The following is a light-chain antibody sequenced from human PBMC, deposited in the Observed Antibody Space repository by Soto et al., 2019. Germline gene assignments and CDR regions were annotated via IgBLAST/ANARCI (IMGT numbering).Light chain of an antibody. CDR3: AAWDDSLNGQVV. Sequence: QSVLTQPPSASGTPGQRVTISCYGSSSNIGSNTVNWYQQLPGTAPKLLIYSNNQRPSGVPDRFSGSKSGPSTSLAISGLQSEDEADYYCAAWDDSLNGQVVFGGGTKLTVL. CDR1: SSNIGSNT. CDR2: SNN. J-gene: IGLJ2*01. V-gene: IGLV1-44*01.